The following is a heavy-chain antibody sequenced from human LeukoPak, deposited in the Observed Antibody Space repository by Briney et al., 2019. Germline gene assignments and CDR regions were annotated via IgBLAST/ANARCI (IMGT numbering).Heavy chain of an antibody. J-gene: IGHJ3*02. CDR3: ARGAILYYYDSSGYFGVPGAFDI. Sequence: AASVKVSCKASGGTFSSYAISWVRQAPGQGLEWMGGIIPIFGTVNYAQKFQGRVTITADESTSTAYMELSSLRSEDTAVYYCARGAILYYYDSSGYFGVPGAFDIWGQGTMVTVSS. CDR1: GGTFSSYA. V-gene: IGHV1-69*13. D-gene: IGHD3-22*01. CDR2: IIPIFGTV.